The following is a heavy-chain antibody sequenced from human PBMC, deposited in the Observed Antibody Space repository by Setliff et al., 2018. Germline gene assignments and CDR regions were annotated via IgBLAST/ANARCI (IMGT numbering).Heavy chain of an antibody. D-gene: IGHD3-3*01. Sequence: ASVKVSCKASGGTFSSYAISWVRQAPGQGLEWMGWISAYNGNTNYAQKLQGRVTITADKSTSTAYMELSRLRSEDTAVYYCAISTIFGVVSPTPDAFDIWGQGTMVTVSS. CDR1: GGTFSSYA. CDR3: AISTIFGVVSPTPDAFDI. V-gene: IGHV1-18*01. J-gene: IGHJ3*02. CDR2: ISAYNGNT.